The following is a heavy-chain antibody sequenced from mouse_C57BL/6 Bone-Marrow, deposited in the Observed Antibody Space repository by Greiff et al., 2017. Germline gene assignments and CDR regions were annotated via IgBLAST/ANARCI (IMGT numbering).Heavy chain of an antibody. CDR3: ARRITTGYYYAMDY. CDR2: ISNGGGST. D-gene: IGHD2-4*01. V-gene: IGHV5-12*01. CDR1: GFTFSDYY. Sequence: EVKLVESGGGLVQPGGSLKLSCAASGFTFSDYYMYWVRQTPEKRLEWVAYISNGGGSTYYPDTVKGRFTISRDNAKNTLYLQMSRLKSEDTAMYYCARRITTGYYYAMDYWGQGTSVTVSS. J-gene: IGHJ4*01.